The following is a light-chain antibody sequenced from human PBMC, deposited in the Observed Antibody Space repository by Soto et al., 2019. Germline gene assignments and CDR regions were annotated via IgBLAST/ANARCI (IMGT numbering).Light chain of an antibody. CDR3: CSYAHTNTFV. J-gene: IGLJ1*01. Sequence: QSALTQPASVSGSPGQSITISCTGTSSDVGSYNLVSWYQQHPGKAPKFMIYGDNKRPSGVSNRFSGSKSGNTASLTISGLQAEDEADYYCCSYAHTNTFVFGTGTKLTVL. CDR2: GDN. V-gene: IGLV2-23*02. CDR1: SSDVGSYNL.